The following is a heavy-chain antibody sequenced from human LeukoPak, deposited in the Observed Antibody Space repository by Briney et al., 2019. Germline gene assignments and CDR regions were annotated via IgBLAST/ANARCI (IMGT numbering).Heavy chain of an antibody. D-gene: IGHD3-10*01. CDR3: TRGGSSYYAGWSDP. J-gene: IGHJ5*02. CDR2: IWYDGSNK. CDR1: GFTFSSYG. V-gene: IGHV3-33*01. Sequence: GGSLRLSCAASGFTFSSYGMHWVRQAPGKGLEWVAVIWYDGSNKYYADSVKGRFTISRDDARNSVSLHMSSLRDDDTALYYCTRGGSSYYAGWSDPWGQGSLVTVSS.